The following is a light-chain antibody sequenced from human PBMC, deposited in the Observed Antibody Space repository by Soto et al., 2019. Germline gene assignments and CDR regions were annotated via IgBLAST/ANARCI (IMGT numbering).Light chain of an antibody. Sequence: EIVLTQSPGTLSLSPGERATLSCRASQSVPRSYLAWYQQKPGQAPRLLIYGTSSRATGIPDRFSGSGSGTDFTLTISSLEPDDFAVYDGQQRSSWPRITFGQGTRLEIK. V-gene: IGKV3D-20*02. CDR2: GTS. J-gene: IGKJ5*01. CDR1: QSVPRSY. CDR3: QQRSSWPRIT.